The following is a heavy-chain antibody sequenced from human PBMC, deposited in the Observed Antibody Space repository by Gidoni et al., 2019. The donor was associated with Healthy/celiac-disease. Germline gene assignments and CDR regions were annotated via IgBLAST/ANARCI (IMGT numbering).Heavy chain of an antibody. CDR3: AREPARDDYGDYGMDV. CDR1: GLTFSSCG. D-gene: IGHD4-17*01. CDR2: IWYNGSNK. Sequence: QVQLVESGGGVVQPGRSLRLSCAASGLTFSSCGMHWVRPGPGQGREWVAFIWYNGSNKYYADSVKGRFTISRDNSKNTLYLQMNSLRAEDTAVYYCAREPARDDYGDYGMDVWGKGTTVTVSS. J-gene: IGHJ6*04. V-gene: IGHV3-33*01.